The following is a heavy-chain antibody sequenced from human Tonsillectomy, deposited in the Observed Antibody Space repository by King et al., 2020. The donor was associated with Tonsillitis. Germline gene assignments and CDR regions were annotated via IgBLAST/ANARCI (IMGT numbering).Heavy chain of an antibody. V-gene: IGHV4-59*01. CDR2: VYFSGST. CDR1: GGSISSSY. D-gene: IGHD3-9*01. CDR3: ATNWLGGPSHMDV. J-gene: IGHJ6*03. Sequence: QLQESGPGLVKPSETLSLTCTVSGGSISSSYWNWIRQPPGKGLEWIGCVYFSGSTNYNPSLKSRVTISVDTSKNQLSRRLSSVTAADTAVYYCATNWLGGPSHMDVWGKGTTVTVSS.